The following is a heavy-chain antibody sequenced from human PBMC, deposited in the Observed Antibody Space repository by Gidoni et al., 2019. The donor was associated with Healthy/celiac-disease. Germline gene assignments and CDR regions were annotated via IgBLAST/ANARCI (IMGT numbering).Heavy chain of an antibody. V-gene: IGHV3-30*18. Sequence: QVQLVESGGGVVQPGRSMRLSCAASGFTFSSYGMHWVRQAPGKGLEWVAVISYDGSNKYYADSVKGRFTISRDNSKNTLYLQMNSLRAEDTAVYYCAKPFPSSSGWYPDYWGQGTLVTVSS. CDR3: AKPFPSSSGWYPDY. CDR1: GFTFSSYG. CDR2: ISYDGSNK. D-gene: IGHD6-19*01. J-gene: IGHJ4*02.